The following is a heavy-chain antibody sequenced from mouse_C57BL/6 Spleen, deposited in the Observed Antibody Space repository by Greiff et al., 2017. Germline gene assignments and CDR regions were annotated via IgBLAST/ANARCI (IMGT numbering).Heavy chain of an antibody. CDR2: IHPNSGST. D-gene: IGHD1-2*01. CDR1: GYTFTSYW. CDR3: ARHGDGRRGGFAY. V-gene: IGHV1-64*01. J-gene: IGHJ3*01. Sequence: QVQLQQPGAELVKPGASVKLSCKASGYTFTSYWMHWVKQRPGQGLEWIGMIHPNSGSTNYNEKFKSKATLTVDKSSSTAYMQLSSLTSEDSAVYYCARHGDGRRGGFAYWGQGTLVTVS.